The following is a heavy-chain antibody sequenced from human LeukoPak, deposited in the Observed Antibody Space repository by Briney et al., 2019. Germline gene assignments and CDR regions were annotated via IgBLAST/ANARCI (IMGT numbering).Heavy chain of an antibody. V-gene: IGHV3-48*03. D-gene: IGHD3-10*01. CDR3: AKDDLWFGELSPTFDY. CDR1: GFTSSSYE. J-gene: IGHJ4*02. CDR2: ISSSGSTI. Sequence: GGSLRLSCAASGFTSSSYEMNWVRQAPGKGLEWVSYISSSGSTIYYADSVKGRFTISRDNSKNTLYLQMNSLRAEDTAVYYCAKDDLWFGELSPTFDYWGQGTLVTVSS.